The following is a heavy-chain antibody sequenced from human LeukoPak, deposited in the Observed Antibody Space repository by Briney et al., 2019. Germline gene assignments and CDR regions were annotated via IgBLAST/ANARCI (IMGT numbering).Heavy chain of an antibody. D-gene: IGHD2-2*01. CDR2: INHSGST. CDR1: GGSFSGYY. CDR3: ARPPYCSSASCYRAFRI. V-gene: IGHV4-34*01. Sequence: KPSETLSLTCAVYGGSFSGYYWSWIRQPPGKGLEWIGEINHSGSTNYNPSLKSRVTISVDTSKKQFSLKLNSVTSADTAVYYCARPPYCSSASCYRAFRIWGQGTMVTVSS. J-gene: IGHJ3*02.